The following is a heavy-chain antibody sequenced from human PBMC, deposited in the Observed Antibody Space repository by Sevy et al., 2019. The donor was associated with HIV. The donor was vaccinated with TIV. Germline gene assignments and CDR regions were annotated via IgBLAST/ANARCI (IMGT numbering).Heavy chain of an antibody. CDR1: GGSFSGYY. D-gene: IGHD3-22*01. CDR2: INHSGST. J-gene: IGHJ4*02. V-gene: IGHV4-34*01. Sequence: SETLSLTCAVYGGSFSGYYWSWIRQPPGKGLEWIGEINHSGSTNYNPSLKSRVTISVDTSKNQFSLKLSSVTAADTAGYYCARGCLTMIVVDPVWGGGYFDYWGQGTLVTVSS. CDR3: ARGCLTMIVVDPVWGGGYFDY.